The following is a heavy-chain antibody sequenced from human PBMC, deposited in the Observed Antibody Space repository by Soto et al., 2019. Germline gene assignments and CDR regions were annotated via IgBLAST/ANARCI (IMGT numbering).Heavy chain of an antibody. J-gene: IGHJ6*02. V-gene: IGHV4-39*07. CDR2: IYYSGST. CDR1: GGSISSSSYY. Sequence: PSETLSLTCTVSGGSISSSSYYWGWIRQPPGKGLEWIGNIYYSGSTYYNPSLKSRVTISVDTSKNQFSLKLSSVTATDTAVYYCARDGIAARPGVDAWGQGTTVTV. CDR3: ARDGIAARPGVDA. D-gene: IGHD6-13*01.